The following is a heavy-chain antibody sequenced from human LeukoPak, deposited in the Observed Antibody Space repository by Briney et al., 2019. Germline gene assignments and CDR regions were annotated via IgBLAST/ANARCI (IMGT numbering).Heavy chain of an antibody. V-gene: IGHV3-23*01. D-gene: IGHD2-2*01. CDR1: TFTFSSYA. J-gene: IGHJ4*02. CDR2: ICGSGGST. Sequence: GGSLRLSCAASTFTFSSYAMSWVSQAPRKGREWVSAICGSGGSTYYADSVKGRFTISRDNSKNTLYLQMNSLRAEDTAVYYCAKDPSYCSSTSCYYRGPFDYWGQGTLVTVSS. CDR3: AKDPSYCSSTSCYYRGPFDY.